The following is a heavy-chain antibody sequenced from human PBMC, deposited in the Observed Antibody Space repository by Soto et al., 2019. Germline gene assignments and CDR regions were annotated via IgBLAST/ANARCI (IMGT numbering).Heavy chain of an antibody. CDR3: ASLGELLHLYGLDV. D-gene: IGHD1-26*01. CDR1: GESLSGDY. V-gene: IGHV4-34*01. J-gene: IGHJ6*02. CDR2: INHSGST. Sequence: SETLSLTCAVYGESLSGDYWTWIRQPPGKGLEWIGEINHSGSTNYNPSLKSRVTISVDTSRNQFSLRLSSVTAADTAVYYCASLGELLHLYGLDVWGQGTTVTVSS.